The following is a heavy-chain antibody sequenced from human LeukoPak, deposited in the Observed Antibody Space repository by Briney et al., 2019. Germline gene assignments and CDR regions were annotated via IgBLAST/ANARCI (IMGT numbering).Heavy chain of an antibody. CDR3: AKGGDGYNMGLYAFDI. J-gene: IGHJ3*02. D-gene: IGHD5-24*01. CDR1: GGSISSYY. V-gene: IGHV3-23*01. Sequence: ETLSLTCTVSGGSISSYYWSWVRQAPGKGLEWVSAISGSGGSTYYADSVKGRFTISRDNSKNTLYLQMNSLRAEDTAVYYCAKGGDGYNMGLYAFDIWGQGTMVTVSS. CDR2: ISGSGGST.